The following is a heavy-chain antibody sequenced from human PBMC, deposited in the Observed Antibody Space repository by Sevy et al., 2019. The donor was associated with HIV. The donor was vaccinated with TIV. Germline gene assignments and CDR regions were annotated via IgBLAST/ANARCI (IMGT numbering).Heavy chain of an antibody. V-gene: IGHV1-18*04. J-gene: IGHJ6*02. CDR2: ISAYNGNT. Sequence: ASVKVSCKASGYTFTSYGISWVRQAPGQGLEWMGWISAYNGNTNYAQKLQGRVTMTTDTSTRTAYMELRSLGSDDTAVYYCARDLFGTVLLWFGESSGGMDVWGQGTTVTVSS. CDR1: GYTFTSYG. CDR3: ARDLFGTVLLWFGESSGGMDV. D-gene: IGHD3-10*01.